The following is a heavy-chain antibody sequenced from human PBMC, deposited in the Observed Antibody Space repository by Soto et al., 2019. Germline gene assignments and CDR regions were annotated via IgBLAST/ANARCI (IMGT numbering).Heavy chain of an antibody. CDR3: ARGNRDYYYGMDV. CDR2: ISSSSSYI. D-gene: IGHD1-1*01. Sequence: PGGSLRLSCAASGFTFSSYSMNWVRQAPGKGLGWVSSISSSSSYIYYADSVKGRFTISRDNAKNSLYLQMNSLRAEDTAVYYCARGNRDYYYGMDVWGQGTTVTVSS. J-gene: IGHJ6*02. V-gene: IGHV3-21*01. CDR1: GFTFSSYS.